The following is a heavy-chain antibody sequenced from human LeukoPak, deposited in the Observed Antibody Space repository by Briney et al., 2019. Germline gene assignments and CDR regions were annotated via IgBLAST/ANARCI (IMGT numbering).Heavy chain of an antibody. J-gene: IGHJ3*02. CDR1: GGSMSSYY. V-gene: IGHV4-59*08. D-gene: IGHD3-10*01. CDR2: IYYSGNT. Sequence: SETLSLTCTVSGGSMSSYYWSWIRQPPGKGLEWIGYIYYSGNTNYNPSLKSRVTISVDTSKNQFSLSLSSVTAADTAVYYCARWEVRLNAFEMWGQGTMVTVSS. CDR3: ARWEVRLNAFEM.